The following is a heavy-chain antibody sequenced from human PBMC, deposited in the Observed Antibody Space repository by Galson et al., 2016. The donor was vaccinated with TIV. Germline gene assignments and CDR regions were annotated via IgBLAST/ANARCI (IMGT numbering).Heavy chain of an antibody. V-gene: IGHV3-30*02. CDR1: GFTFSSFG. CDR2: IRYDGSRR. D-gene: IGHD2-21*01. CDR3: ASVVVAHTYYFYGMDV. Sequence: SLRLSCEASGFTFSSFGMHWVHKAQGKGLEWVALIRYDGSRRYYADSVKGRFTISRDDSKNTLYLQMNGLRRDDSAVHYCASVVVAHTYYFYGMDVWGQGTTVTVSS. J-gene: IGHJ6*02.